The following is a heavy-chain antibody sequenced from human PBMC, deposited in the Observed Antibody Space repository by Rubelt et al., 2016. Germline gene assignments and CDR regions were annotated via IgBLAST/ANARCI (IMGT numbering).Heavy chain of an antibody. V-gene: IGHV3-23*04. CDR2: ISGGGDRT. D-gene: IGHD2-15*01. J-gene: IGHJ4*02. Sequence: EVQLVESGGGLVQPGGSLRLSCAASGFTFSTFGISWVRQAPGKGPEWVSAISGGGDRTQYAPSVMCRFTISRDNSTNTLSLEMNSLTAEETAVYDCAREGLYVPEGFCDSWGQGTLVSVSS. CDR3: AREGLYVPEGFCDS. CDR1: GFTFSTFG.